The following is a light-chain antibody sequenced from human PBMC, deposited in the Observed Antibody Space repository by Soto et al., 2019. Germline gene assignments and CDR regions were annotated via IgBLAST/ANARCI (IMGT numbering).Light chain of an antibody. Sequence: IVMTQSPATLSVSPGERATLSCRASQSVSSSLAWYQQNPGQGPRLLIYGASTRATGIPARFSGSGSGTEFTLTFSRLQSDDFAVYYCQQYKNWLRATCGGGTKVEIK. J-gene: IGKJ4*01. CDR1: QSVSSS. CDR2: GAS. CDR3: QQYKNWLRAT. V-gene: IGKV3-15*01.